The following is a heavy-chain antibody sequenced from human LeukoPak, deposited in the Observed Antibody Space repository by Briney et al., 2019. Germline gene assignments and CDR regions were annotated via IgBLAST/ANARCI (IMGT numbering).Heavy chain of an antibody. V-gene: IGHV1-8*01. J-gene: IGHJ4*02. Sequence: GASVKVSCKSSGYTFTSYDVNWERQATGQGLEWMGWVNPNSGHTGYAQKFQGRVTMTTNTSISTAYMELSSLRSEDTAVYYCVRGAPGSYCSGGSCPYFDYWGQGTLVSVSS. CDR3: VRGAPGSYCSGGSCPYFDY. CDR2: VNPNSGHT. D-gene: IGHD2-15*01. CDR1: GYTFTSYD.